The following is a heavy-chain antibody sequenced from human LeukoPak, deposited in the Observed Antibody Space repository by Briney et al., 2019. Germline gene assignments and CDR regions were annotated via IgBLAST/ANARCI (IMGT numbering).Heavy chain of an antibody. D-gene: IGHD3-3*01. CDR2: ISYDGSNK. CDR1: GFTFSSYG. Sequence: QPGRSLRLSCAASGFTFSSYGMHWVRQAPGKGLEWVAVISYDGSNKYYADSVKGRFTISRDNSKNTLYLQINSLRAEDTAVYYCARRFSGYYNLGIDYWGQGTLVTVSS. J-gene: IGHJ4*02. V-gene: IGHV3-30*03. CDR3: ARRFSGYYNLGIDY.